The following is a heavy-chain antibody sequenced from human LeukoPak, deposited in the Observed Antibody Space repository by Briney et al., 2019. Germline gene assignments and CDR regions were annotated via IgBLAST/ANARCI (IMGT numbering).Heavy chain of an antibody. CDR1: GGSISSGGYY. V-gene: IGHV4-31*03. Sequence: PSETLSLTCTVSGGSISSGGYYWSWIRQHPGKGLEWSGYIYYSGSTYYNPSLKSRVTISVDTSKNQFSLKLSSVTAADTAVYYCARGPNIAAAGEGDYYFDYWGQGTLVTVSS. J-gene: IGHJ4*02. D-gene: IGHD6-13*01. CDR3: ARGPNIAAAGEGDYYFDY. CDR2: IYYSGST.